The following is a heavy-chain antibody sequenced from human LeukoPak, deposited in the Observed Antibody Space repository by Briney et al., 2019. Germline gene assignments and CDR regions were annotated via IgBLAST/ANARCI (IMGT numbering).Heavy chain of an antibody. D-gene: IGHD1-1*01. CDR2: INHSGTT. Sequence: SETLSLTCTVSGGSISSYYWSWIRQPPGKGLEWIGEINHSGTTNYNPSLKSRVSISDDTSKNQFSLKLSSVTAADTAVYYCSSGHTRYYGTDVWGQGTTVTVSS. CDR1: GGSISSYY. CDR3: SSGHTRYYGTDV. J-gene: IGHJ6*02. V-gene: IGHV4-34*01.